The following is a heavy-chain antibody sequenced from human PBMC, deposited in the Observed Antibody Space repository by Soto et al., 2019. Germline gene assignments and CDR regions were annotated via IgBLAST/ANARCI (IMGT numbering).Heavy chain of an antibody. D-gene: IGHD2-2*01. CDR1: GFTFSSYA. V-gene: IGHV3-23*01. Sequence: EVQLLESGGGLVQPGGSLRLSCAASGFTFSSYAMSWVRQAPGKGLEWVSAISGSGGSTYYADSVKGRFTISRDNSKNTLYLQMNSLGAEDTAVYYCAKDVPAASYYYYGMDVWGQGTTVTVSS. J-gene: IGHJ6*02. CDR2: ISGSGGST. CDR3: AKDVPAASYYYYGMDV.